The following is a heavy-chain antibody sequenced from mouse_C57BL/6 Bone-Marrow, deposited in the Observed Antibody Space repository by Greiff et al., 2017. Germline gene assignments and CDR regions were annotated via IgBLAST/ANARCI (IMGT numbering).Heavy chain of an antibody. Sequence: VQLQQSGAELVKPGASVKLSCKASGYTFTSYWMQWVKQRPGQGLEWIGEIDPSDSYTNYNQKFKGKATLTVDKSSRTDYMQRRSLASEDSAVYYCARWGNYEYYYAMDYWGQGTSVTVSS. D-gene: IGHD2-1*01. CDR2: IDPSDSYT. CDR3: ARWGNYEYYYAMDY. J-gene: IGHJ4*01. CDR1: GYTFTSYW. V-gene: IGHV1-50*01.